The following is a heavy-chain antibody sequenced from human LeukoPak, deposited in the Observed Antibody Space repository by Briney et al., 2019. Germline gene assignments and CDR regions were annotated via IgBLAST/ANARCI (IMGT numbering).Heavy chain of an antibody. V-gene: IGHV3-30-3*01. Sequence: GGSLRLSCAASGFTFSSNAIHWVRQAPGKGLEWVAEISYDGGNTYYADSVRGRFTISRDNSKNTLYLQMNSLRAEDTAVYYCAKEGTGIHFDYWGQGTLVTVSS. CDR2: ISYDGGNT. CDR3: AKEGTGIHFDY. CDR1: GFTFSSNA. J-gene: IGHJ4*02. D-gene: IGHD1-1*01.